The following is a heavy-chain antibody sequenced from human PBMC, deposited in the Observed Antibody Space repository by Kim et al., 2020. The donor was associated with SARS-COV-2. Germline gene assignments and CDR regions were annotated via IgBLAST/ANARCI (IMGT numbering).Heavy chain of an antibody. CDR1: GFTFSSQS. D-gene: IGHD1-1*01. Sequence: GGSLRLSCAASGFTFSSQSMNWVRQAPGKGLEWVSSISAASDYIFYADSVKGRFTISRDNAKRSLFLQMNSLGAEDTALYYCTRGGRPGVRTDYWGQGTLVAVSS. J-gene: IGHJ4*02. V-gene: IGHV3-21*01. CDR3: TRGGRPGVRTDY. CDR2: ISAASDYI.